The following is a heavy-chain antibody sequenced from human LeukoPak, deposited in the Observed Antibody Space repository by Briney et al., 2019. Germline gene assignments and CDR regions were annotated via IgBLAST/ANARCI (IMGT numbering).Heavy chain of an antibody. Sequence: PGGSLRLSCAASGFTFSDYYMSWIRQAPGKGLEWVSYISSSGSTIYYADSVKGRFTISRDNAKNSLYLQMNSLRAEDTAVYYCAREGPDTMVRGVIRKYYYYGMDVWGQGTTVTVSS. CDR1: GFTFSDYY. CDR3: AREGPDTMVRGVIRKYYYYGMDV. J-gene: IGHJ6*02. CDR2: ISSSGSTI. D-gene: IGHD3-10*01. V-gene: IGHV3-11*01.